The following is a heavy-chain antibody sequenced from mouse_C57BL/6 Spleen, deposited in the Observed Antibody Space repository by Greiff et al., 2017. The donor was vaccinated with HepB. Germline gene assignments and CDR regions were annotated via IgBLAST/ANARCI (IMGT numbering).Heavy chain of an antibody. CDR2: INPNNGGT. V-gene: IGHV1-22*01. Sequence: VQLKESGPELVKPGASVKMSCKASGYTFTDYNMHWVKQSHGKSLEWIGYINPNNGGTSYNQKFKGKATLTVNKSSSTAYMELRSLTSEDSAVYYCADYYGSRGYFDVWGTGTTVTVSS. D-gene: IGHD1-1*01. J-gene: IGHJ1*03. CDR1: GYTFTDYN. CDR3: ADYYGSRGYFDV.